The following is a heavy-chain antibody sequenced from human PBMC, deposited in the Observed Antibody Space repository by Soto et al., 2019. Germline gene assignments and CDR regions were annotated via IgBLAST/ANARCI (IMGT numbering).Heavy chain of an antibody. V-gene: IGHV3-30*03. CDR2: ILRDGRTT. CDR3: TGEVASGY. Sequence: QVQLVESGGGVVQPGRSLRLSCAVSGFTVSSYGMHWVRQAPGKGLEWVAVILRDGRTTFYADCVKGRFTISKDNSRNTLLLEMNSLRDDDMAVYYCTGEVASGYWGQGTLVTVSP. D-gene: IGHD2-8*02. J-gene: IGHJ4*02. CDR1: GFTVSSYG.